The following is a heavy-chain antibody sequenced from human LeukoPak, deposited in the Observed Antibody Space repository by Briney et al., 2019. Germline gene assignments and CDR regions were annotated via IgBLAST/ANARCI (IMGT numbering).Heavy chain of an antibody. Sequence: GGSLRLSCAASGLTFSSFWMHWVRRAPGKGLEWVSRINSDGSTTTYADSVKGRLTISRDNAKSSLFLQMNSLRAEDTGVYYCARATFSSSGHSYWGQGALVTVSS. CDR2: INSDGSTT. J-gene: IGHJ4*02. V-gene: IGHV3-74*01. CDR1: GLTFSSFW. CDR3: ARATFSSSGHSY. D-gene: IGHD6-13*01.